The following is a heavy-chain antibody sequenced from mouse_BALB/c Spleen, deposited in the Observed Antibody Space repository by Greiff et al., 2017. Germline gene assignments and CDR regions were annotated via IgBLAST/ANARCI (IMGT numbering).Heavy chain of an antibody. Sequence: EVQLQESGGGLVQPKGSLKLSCAASGFTFNTYAMNWVRQAPGKGLEWVARIRSKSNNYATYYADSVKDRFTISRDDSQSMLYLQMNNLKTEDTAMYYCVRQGSSSFAYWGQGTLVTVSA. CDR1: GFTFNTYA. J-gene: IGHJ3*01. CDR3: VRQGSSSFAY. D-gene: IGHD1-1*01. CDR2: IRSKSNNYAT. V-gene: IGHV10-1*02.